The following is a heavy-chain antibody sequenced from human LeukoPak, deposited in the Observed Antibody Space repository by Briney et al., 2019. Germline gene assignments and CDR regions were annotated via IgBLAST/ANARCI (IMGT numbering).Heavy chain of an antibody. CDR2: MNPNSGNT. Sequence: ASVKVSCKASGYTFTSYDINWVRQASGQGLEWMGWMNPNSGNTGYAQKFQGRVTITRNTSISTAYMELSSLRSEDTAVYYCARARGRRYCSSTSCFYFDYWGQGTLVTVSS. CDR3: ARARGRRYCSSTSCFYFDY. D-gene: IGHD2-2*01. V-gene: IGHV1-8*03. J-gene: IGHJ4*02. CDR1: GYTFTSYD.